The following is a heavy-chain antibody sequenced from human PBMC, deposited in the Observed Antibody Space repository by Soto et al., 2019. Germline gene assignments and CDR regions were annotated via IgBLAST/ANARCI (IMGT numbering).Heavy chain of an antibody. J-gene: IGHJ2*01. CDR2: IITSFGTT. V-gene: IGHV1-69*06. D-gene: IGHD2-21*02. CDR1: GGTFSTFG. Sequence: QVQLVQSGAEVQKTGSSVKVSCKTSGGTFSTFGISWVRQAPGQGLEWMGGIITSFGTTNYAQKFQGRLTITADKSTNTASMELSSLRSDDTAVYYCARSLVVTAKVGYFDLWGRGTLVTVSS. CDR3: ARSLVVTAKVGYFDL.